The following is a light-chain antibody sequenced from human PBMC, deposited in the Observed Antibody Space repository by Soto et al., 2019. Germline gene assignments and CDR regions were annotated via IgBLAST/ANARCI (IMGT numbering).Light chain of an antibody. J-gene: IGKJ1*01. CDR2: GAS. V-gene: IGKV3-15*01. CDR3: QQYHNLWT. CDR1: QSVSSN. Sequence: EIVMTQSPATLSVSPGDRATLSCRASQSVSSNLAWYQQRPGQAPRLLIYGASTRATGIPARFSGSGSGTEFTLTISSLQSEDFALYYCQQYHNLWTFGQGTKVEIK.